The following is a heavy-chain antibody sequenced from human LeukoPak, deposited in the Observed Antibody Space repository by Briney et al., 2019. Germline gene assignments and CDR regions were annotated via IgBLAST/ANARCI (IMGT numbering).Heavy chain of an antibody. CDR1: GDSIIGYY. V-gene: IGHV4-59*08. Sequence: SETLSLTCTVSGDSIIGYYWSWIRQPPGKGLEWVAYIYYRGATKYNPSLGGRVTMSVDTSKNHFSLRLTSVTVADTAMYYCARHNDVPVIRRGFDYWGQGALVTVSS. CDR2: IYYRGAT. J-gene: IGHJ4*02. D-gene: IGHD2-21*02. CDR3: ARHNDVPVIRRGFDY.